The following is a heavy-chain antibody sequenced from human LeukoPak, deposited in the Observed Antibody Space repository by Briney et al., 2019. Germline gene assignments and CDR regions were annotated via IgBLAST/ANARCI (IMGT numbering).Heavy chain of an antibody. V-gene: IGHV3-9*01. CDR1: GFTFDDYA. D-gene: IGHD6-19*01. CDR3: AKAVAGTLDDY. Sequence: GRSLRLSCAASGFTFDDYAMHWVRQAPGKGLEWVSGISWNSGSIGYADSVKGRFTISRDNAKNSLYLQMNSLRAEDTALYYCAKAVAGTLDDYWGQGTLVTVSS. CDR2: ISWNSGSI. J-gene: IGHJ4*02.